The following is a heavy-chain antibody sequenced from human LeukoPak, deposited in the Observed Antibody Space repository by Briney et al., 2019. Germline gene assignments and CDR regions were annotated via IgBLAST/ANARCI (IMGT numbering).Heavy chain of an antibody. CDR2: ISSGSDSSAADYI. V-gene: IGHV3-21*04. CDR1: GFNFKTYS. J-gene: IGHJ4*02. Sequence: GGSLRLSCAASGFNFKTYSMNWVRQAPGGGLEWISFISSGSDSSAADYIYYADSVKGRFTISRDNAKNSLYLQMNSLRAEDTAVYYCARVSDTAMVTYLDYWGQGTLVTVSS. D-gene: IGHD5-18*01. CDR3: ARVSDTAMVTYLDY.